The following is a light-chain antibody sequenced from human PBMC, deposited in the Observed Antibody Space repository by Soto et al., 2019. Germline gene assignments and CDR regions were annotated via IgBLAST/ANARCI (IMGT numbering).Light chain of an antibody. CDR1: QSVSRN. Sequence: EIVMTQSPATLSVSPGERATLSCRASQSVSRNLAWYQQRPGQAPRLLIYGASTRATGIPARFSGSGSGTEFTLTINSLQSEDFGVYYCQQYNNWPRATFGGGTKVDIK. J-gene: IGKJ4*01. V-gene: IGKV3-15*01. CDR2: GAS. CDR3: QQYNNWPRAT.